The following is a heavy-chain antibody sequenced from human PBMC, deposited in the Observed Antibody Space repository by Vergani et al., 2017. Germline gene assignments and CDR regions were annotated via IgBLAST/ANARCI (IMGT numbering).Heavy chain of an antibody. V-gene: IGHV1-58*01. CDR3: AADSQRRYYYMDV. CDR2: IVVGSGNT. Sequence: QMQLVQSGPEVKKPGTSVKVSCKASGFTFTSSAVQWVRQARGQRLEWIGWIVVGSGNTNCAQKFQERVTITRDMSTSTAYMELSSLRSEDTAVYYCAADSQRRYYYMDVWGKGTTVTVSS. J-gene: IGHJ6*03. D-gene: IGHD5-12*01. CDR1: GFTFTSSA.